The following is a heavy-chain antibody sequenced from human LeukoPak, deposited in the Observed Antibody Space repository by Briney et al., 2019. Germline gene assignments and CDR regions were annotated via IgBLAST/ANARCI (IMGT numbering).Heavy chain of an antibody. D-gene: IGHD3-22*01. V-gene: IGHV3-74*01. CDR3: VAMIIGGRDY. CDR1: GFTFSRYW. CDR2: LSTDGSVT. J-gene: IGHJ4*02. Sequence: GGSLRLSCAASGFTFSRYWMRWVRQAPGKGPEWVSRLSTDGSVTSYADSVQGRFTISRDNAKNTVFLQMNSLRAEDTAVYYGVAMIIGGRDYWGQGTLVTVSS.